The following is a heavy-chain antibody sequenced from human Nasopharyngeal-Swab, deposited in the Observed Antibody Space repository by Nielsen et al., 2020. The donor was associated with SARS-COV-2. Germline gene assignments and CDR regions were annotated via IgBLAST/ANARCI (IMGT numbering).Heavy chain of an antibody. Sequence: SLKISCAASGFAFDDYAMHWVRQVPGKGLEWVSGISWNSRRIGYADSVKGRFTISRDNSKNTLYLQMNSLRAEDTAVYYCARGVEDSSGWIDYFDYWGQGTLVTVSS. CDR1: GFAFDDYA. CDR2: ISWNSRRI. J-gene: IGHJ4*02. V-gene: IGHV3-9*01. CDR3: ARGVEDSSGWIDYFDY. D-gene: IGHD6-19*01.